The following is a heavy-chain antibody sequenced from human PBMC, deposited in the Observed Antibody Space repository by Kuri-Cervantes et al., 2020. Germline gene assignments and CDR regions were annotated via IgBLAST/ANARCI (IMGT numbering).Heavy chain of an antibody. V-gene: IGHV4-39*01. CDR3: ARQRTYYYGSGSYFNWFDS. J-gene: IGHJ5*01. CDR2: INHSGST. D-gene: IGHD3-10*01. CDR1: GDSISSGVSY. Sequence: SETLSLTCTVSGDSISSGVSYWSWIRHPPGKGLEWIGEINHSGSTNYNPSLKSRVTISVDTSKNQFSLKLSSVTAADTAVYYCARQRTYYYGSGSYFNWFDSWGQGTLVTVSS.